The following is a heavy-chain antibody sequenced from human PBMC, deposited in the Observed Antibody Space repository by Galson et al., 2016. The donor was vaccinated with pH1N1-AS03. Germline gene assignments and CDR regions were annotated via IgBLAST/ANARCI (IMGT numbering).Heavy chain of an antibody. Sequence: EPLSLTCAVYGGAFSGYLWTWIRQAPGKGLEWIGEMKDSGTTNYNPSLKSRVVISLDTSKRQFSLNLTSMTAADTAVYYCARGSTDYSVSSGHYWRLGASMDYWGQGILVTVSS. V-gene: IGHV4-34*01. CDR3: ARGSTDYSVSSGHYWRLGASMDY. CDR2: MKDSGTT. J-gene: IGHJ4*02. CDR1: GGAFSGYL. D-gene: IGHD3-22*01.